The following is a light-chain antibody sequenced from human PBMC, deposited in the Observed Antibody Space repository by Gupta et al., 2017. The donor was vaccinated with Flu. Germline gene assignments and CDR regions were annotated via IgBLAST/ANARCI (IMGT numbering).Light chain of an antibody. V-gene: IGLV1-44*01. CDR3: AAGDDSLNGWV. J-gene: IGLJ3*02. CDR1: SPNIESNT. CDR2: SNN. Sequence: QSVLTQPPSASGPPGQRVTISCSGSSPNIESNTVNWYQQLPGTAPKLLIYSNNQRPSGVPDRFSGSKSGTSASLAISGLQSEDEADYYCAAGDDSLNGWVFGGGTKLTVL.